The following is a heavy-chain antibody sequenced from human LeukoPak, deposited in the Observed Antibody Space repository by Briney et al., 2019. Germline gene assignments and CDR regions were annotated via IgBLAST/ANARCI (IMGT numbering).Heavy chain of an antibody. D-gene: IGHD5-24*01. CDR2: ISAYNGNT. CDR1: GYTFTSYG. V-gene: IGHV1-18*01. J-gene: IGHJ4*02. Sequence: ASVKVSCKASGYTFTSYGISWVRQAPGQGLEWMGWISAYNGNTNYAQKLQGRVTMTTDTSTSTAYMELRSLRSDDTAVYYCAKSGGRDGCKGLYFDYWGQGTLVTVSS. CDR3: AKSGGRDGCKGLYFDY.